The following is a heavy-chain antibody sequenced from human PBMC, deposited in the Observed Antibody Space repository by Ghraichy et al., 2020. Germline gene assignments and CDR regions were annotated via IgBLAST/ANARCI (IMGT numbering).Heavy chain of an antibody. CDR1: GFTFSSYG. V-gene: IGHV3-33*01. CDR2: IWYDGSNK. Sequence: LSLTCAASGFTFSSYGMHWVRQAPGKGLQWVAVIWYDGSNKYYADSVKGRFTISRDNSKNTLYLQMNSLRAEDTAVYYCAGGPLTTVTSSPYYYYGMDVWGQGTTVTVSS. CDR3: AGGPLTTVTSSPYYYYGMDV. D-gene: IGHD4-11*01. J-gene: IGHJ6*02.